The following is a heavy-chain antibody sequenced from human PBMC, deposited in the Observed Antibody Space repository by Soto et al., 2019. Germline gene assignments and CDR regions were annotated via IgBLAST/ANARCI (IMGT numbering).Heavy chain of an antibody. CDR2: ITGSGAKA. D-gene: IGHD3-10*01. J-gene: IGHJ4*02. CDR1: GLTFSSHA. V-gene: IGHV3-23*01. CDR3: TLSGFGESDY. Sequence: EVQLLESGGGLVQPGGSLRLSCAASGLTFSSHAMSWVRRAPGKGLEWVSTITGSGAKAYYADSVKGRFTNSRDNSKNTLYLQMNSLRADDAAVYYGTLSGFGESDYWGQGTLVTVSS.